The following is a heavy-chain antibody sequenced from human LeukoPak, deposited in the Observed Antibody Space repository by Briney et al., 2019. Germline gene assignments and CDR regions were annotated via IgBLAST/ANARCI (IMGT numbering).Heavy chain of an antibody. CDR1: GGSFSGYY. CDR3: ATSLRYFDWLPCH. D-gene: IGHD3-9*01. V-gene: IGHV4-34*01. CDR2: INHSGST. J-gene: IGHJ4*02. Sequence: SSETLSLTCAVYGGSFSGYYWSWIRQPPGKGLEWIGEINHSGSTNYNPSLKSRVTISVDTSKNQFSLKLSSVTAADTAVYYCATSLRYFDWLPCHWGQGTLVTVSS.